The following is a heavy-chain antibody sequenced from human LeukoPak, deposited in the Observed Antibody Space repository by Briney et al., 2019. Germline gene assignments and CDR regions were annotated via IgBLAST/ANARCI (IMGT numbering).Heavy chain of an antibody. CDR3: ARHIVVVPAAILADAFDI. V-gene: IGHV3-48*03. J-gene: IGHJ3*02. Sequence: GGSLRLSCAASGFTFSSYEMNWVRQAPGKGLEWVSYISSSGSTIYYADSVKGRFTISRDNAKNSLYLQMNSLRAEDTAVYYCARHIVVVPAAILADAFDIWGQGTMVTVSS. CDR1: GFTFSSYE. CDR2: ISSSGSTI. D-gene: IGHD2-2*01.